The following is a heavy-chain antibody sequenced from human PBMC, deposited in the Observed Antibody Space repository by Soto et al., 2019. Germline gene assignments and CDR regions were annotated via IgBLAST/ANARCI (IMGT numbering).Heavy chain of an antibody. Sequence: GSLILSCVASGFVFKNYEMNWVRQAPGKGLEWISYISNSGNTIYVADSMRGRFTISRDNAKNSLFLQMNSLRADDQAVYYWARDIDSRDYYYSLDIWGQGTTVHVSS. CDR3: ARDIDSRDYYYSLDI. CDR2: ISNSGNTI. D-gene: IGHD1-26*01. J-gene: IGHJ6*02. V-gene: IGHV3-48*03. CDR1: GFVFKNYE.